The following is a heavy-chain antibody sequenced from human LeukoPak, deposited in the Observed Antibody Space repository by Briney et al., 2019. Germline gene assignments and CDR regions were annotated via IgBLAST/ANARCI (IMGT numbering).Heavy chain of an antibody. CDR2: IDPSDSYT. J-gene: IGHJ5*02. CDR1: GYSFTSYW. Sequence: GEALRISCKGSGYSFTSYWISWVRQMPGKGLEWMVSIDPSDSYTNYSPSFQGHVTISADKSISTAYLQWSSLKASDTAMYYCAREDIVVVPAAMEYNWFDPWGQGTLVTVSS. CDR3: AREDIVVVPAAMEYNWFDP. D-gene: IGHD2-2*01. V-gene: IGHV5-10-1*01.